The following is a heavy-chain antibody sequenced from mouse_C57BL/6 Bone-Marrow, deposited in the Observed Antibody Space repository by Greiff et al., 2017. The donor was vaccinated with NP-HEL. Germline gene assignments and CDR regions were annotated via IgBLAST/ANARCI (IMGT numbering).Heavy chain of an antibody. D-gene: IGHD2-12*01. J-gene: IGHJ4*01. Sequence: EVKLMESGGGLVKPGGSLKLSCAASGFTFSSYAMPWVRQTPEKRLEWVATISDGGSYTYYPDNVKGRFTISRDNAKNNLYLQMSHLKSEDTAMYYCARYSFYAMDYWGQGTSVTVSS. CDR2: ISDGGSYT. CDR3: ARYSFYAMDY. CDR1: GFTFSSYA. V-gene: IGHV5-4*03.